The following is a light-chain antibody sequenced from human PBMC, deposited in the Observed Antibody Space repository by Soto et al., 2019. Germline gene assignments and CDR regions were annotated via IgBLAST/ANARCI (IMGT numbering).Light chain of an antibody. V-gene: IGKV1-39*01. CDR1: QSISSY. Sequence: DIQMTQSPSSLSASVGDRVTITCRASQSISSYLNWYQQRPGKAPNLLIYDATRLHSGVPPRFSGSGYGTDFTLTISSLQPEDFATYFCQQSYNIPRATFGQGTKVDIK. CDR2: DAT. CDR3: QQSYNIPRAT. J-gene: IGKJ1*01.